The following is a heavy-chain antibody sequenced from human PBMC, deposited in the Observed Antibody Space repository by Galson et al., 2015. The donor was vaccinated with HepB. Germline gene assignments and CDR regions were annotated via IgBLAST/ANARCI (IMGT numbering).Heavy chain of an antibody. J-gene: IGHJ4*02. CDR2: ISAYNGNT. CDR3: ARSYSSQETADY. D-gene: IGHD5-18*01. V-gene: IGHV1-18*04. CDR1: GYTFTTYG. Sequence: SVKVSCKASGYTFTTYGISWARQAPGQGLEWMGWISAYNGNTNYAQKLQGRVTMTTDTSTSTAYMELRSLRSDDTAVYYCARSYSSQETADYWGQGTLVTVSS.